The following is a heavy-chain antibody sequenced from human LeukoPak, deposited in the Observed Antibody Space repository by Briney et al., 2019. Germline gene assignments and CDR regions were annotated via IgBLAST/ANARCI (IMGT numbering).Heavy chain of an antibody. J-gene: IGHJ5*02. V-gene: IGHV4-59*01. CDR2: IYYSGST. D-gene: IGHD3/OR15-3a*01. CDR3: AREGYDFWSGHINNWFDP. Sequence: PSETLSLTCTVSGGSISSYYWSWIRQPPGKGLEWIGYIYYSGSTNYNPSLKSRVTISVDTSKNQFSLKLSSLTAADTAVYYCAREGYDFWSGHINNWFDPWGQGTLVTVSS. CDR1: GGSISSYY.